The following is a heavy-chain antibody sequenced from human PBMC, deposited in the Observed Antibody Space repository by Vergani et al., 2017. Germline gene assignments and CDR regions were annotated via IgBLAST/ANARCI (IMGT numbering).Heavy chain of an antibody. Sequence: EVQLLESGGGLVQPGGSLRLSCAASGFTFRSYAMSWVRQAPGKGLEWVSGISATGGSTYYGDSVKGRFTISRDNSKNTLYLQMNSLRAEDTALYYCAKDLYDQQLVPRILTCCDYWGQGTLVTVSS. CDR1: GFTFRSYA. V-gene: IGHV3-23*01. CDR3: AKDLYDQQLVPRILTCCDY. J-gene: IGHJ4*02. CDR2: ISATGGST. D-gene: IGHD6-13*01.